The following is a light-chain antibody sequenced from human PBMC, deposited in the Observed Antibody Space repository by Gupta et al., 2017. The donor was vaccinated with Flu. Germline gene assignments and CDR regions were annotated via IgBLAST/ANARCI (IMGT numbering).Light chain of an antibody. J-gene: IGLJ3*02. V-gene: IGLV2-11*01. CDR1: SRDVGGYKY. CDR3: CSYAGRYTWV. CDR2: DVN. Sequence: QSALTQPHSVSGSPGPSVTISCTGTSRDVGGYKYVSWYQQYPGKAPRFMIYDVNKRPSGVPDRFSGSKSGNTASLTISGLQAEDEADYYCCSYAGRYTWVFGGGTKLTVL.